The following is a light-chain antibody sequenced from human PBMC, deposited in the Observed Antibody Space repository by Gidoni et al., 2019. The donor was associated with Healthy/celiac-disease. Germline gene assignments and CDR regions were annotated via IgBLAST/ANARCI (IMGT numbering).Light chain of an antibody. J-gene: IGKJ5*01. CDR3: QQSYSTPIT. CDR2: AAS. Sequence: DTQMTHSPSSLSASVGDRVTITCRASQSISSYLNWYQQKPGKAPKLLIYAASSLQSGVPSRFSGSGSGTDFTLTISSLQPEDFATYYCQQSYSTPITFXXXTRLEIK. V-gene: IGKV1-39*01. CDR1: QSISSY.